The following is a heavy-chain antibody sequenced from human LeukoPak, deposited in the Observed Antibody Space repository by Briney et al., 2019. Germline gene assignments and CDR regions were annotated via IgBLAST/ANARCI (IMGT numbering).Heavy chain of an antibody. J-gene: IGHJ3*02. Sequence: ASVKVSCKASGYTFTGYFIHWVRQAPGQGLEWMGWINPNNGGTKYAQKFQGRITMTRDTSISTAYMELSRLRSDDTAVYYCARDRIIAAAGTGDAFDIWGQGTMVTVSS. CDR2: INPNNGGT. V-gene: IGHV1-2*02. CDR3: ARDRIIAAAGTGDAFDI. D-gene: IGHD6-13*01. CDR1: GYTFTGYF.